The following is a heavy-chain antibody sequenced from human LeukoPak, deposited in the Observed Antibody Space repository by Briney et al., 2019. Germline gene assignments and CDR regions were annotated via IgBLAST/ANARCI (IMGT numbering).Heavy chain of an antibody. V-gene: IGHV3-48*03. J-gene: IGHJ4*02. CDR2: ISSSGSTI. CDR1: GFTFSSYE. D-gene: IGHD3-22*01. CDR3: ARDQTYYYDGSGYRGLDY. Sequence: PGGSLRLSCAASGFTFSSYEMNWVRQAPGKGLEWVSYISSSGSTIYYADSVKGRFTISRDNAKNSLYLQMNSQRAEDTAVYYCARDQTYYYDGSGYRGLDYWGQGTLVTVSS.